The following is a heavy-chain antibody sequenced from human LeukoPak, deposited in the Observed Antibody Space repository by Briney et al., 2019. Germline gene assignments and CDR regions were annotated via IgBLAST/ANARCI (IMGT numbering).Heavy chain of an antibody. D-gene: IGHD4-11*01. Sequence: PGGSLRLSCAASGFTFSSYGMHWVRQAPGKGLEWVAVISYDGSNKYYADSVKGRFTISRDNSKNTLYLRMNSLRAEDTAVYYCAKDRRTTVTTSYLDYWGQGTLVTVSS. CDR2: ISYDGSNK. CDR1: GFTFSSYG. V-gene: IGHV3-30*18. J-gene: IGHJ4*02. CDR3: AKDRRTTVTTSYLDY.